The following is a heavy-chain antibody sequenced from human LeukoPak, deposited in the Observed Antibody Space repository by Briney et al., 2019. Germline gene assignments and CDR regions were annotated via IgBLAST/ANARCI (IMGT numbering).Heavy chain of an antibody. CDR2: IYPGDSDT. D-gene: IGHD6-13*01. Sequence: GESLKISCKGSGDSFTSYWIGWVRQMPGKGLEWMGIIYPGDSDTRYSPSFQGQVTISADKSISTAYLQWSSLKASDTAMYYCARAPSSSWYYYGMDVWGQGTTVTVSS. V-gene: IGHV5-51*01. CDR3: ARAPSSSWYYYGMDV. J-gene: IGHJ6*02. CDR1: GDSFTSYW.